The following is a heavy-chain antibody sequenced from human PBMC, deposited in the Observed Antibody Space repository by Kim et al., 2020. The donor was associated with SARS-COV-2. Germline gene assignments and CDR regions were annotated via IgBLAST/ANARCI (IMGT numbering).Heavy chain of an antibody. D-gene: IGHD6-6*01. CDR2: ISYDGSNK. J-gene: IGHJ6*01. CDR1: GFTFSSYG. CDR3: AKDLPYIAARYYYYGMDV. V-gene: IGHV3-30*18. Sequence: GGSLRLSCAASGFTFSSYGMHWVRQAPGKGLEWVAVISYDGSNKYYADSVKGRFTISRDNSKNTLYLQMNSLRAEDTAVYYCAKDLPYIAARYYYYGMDV.